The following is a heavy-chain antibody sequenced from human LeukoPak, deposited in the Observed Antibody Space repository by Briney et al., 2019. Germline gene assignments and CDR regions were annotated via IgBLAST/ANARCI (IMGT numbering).Heavy chain of an antibody. CDR2: IYYSGST. V-gene: IGHV4-59*01. CDR3: ARGRKDYYDSSGYYYEEGEIDY. CDR1: GGSISSYY. D-gene: IGHD3-22*01. Sequence: SETLSLTCTVSGGSISSYYWSWIRQPPGKGLEWIGYIYYSGSTNYNPSLKSRVTISVDTSKNQFSLKLSSVTAADTAVYYCARGRKDYYDSSGYYYEEGEIDYWGQGTLVTVSS. J-gene: IGHJ4*02.